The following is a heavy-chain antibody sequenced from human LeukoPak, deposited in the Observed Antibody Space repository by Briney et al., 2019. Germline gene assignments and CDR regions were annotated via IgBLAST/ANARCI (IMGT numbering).Heavy chain of an antibody. CDR2: ISYDGSNK. Sequence: GRSLRLSCAASGFTFSSYAMHWVRQAPGKGLEWVAVISYDGSNKYYADSVKGRFTISRDNSKNTLYLQINSLRAEDTAVYYCARTFSSGWYSPTDYWGQGTLVTVSS. J-gene: IGHJ4*02. CDR3: ARTFSSGWYSPTDY. CDR1: GFTFSSYA. V-gene: IGHV3-30-3*01. D-gene: IGHD6-19*01.